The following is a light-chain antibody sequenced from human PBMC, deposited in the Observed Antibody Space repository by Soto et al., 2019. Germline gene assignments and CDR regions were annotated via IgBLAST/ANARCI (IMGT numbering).Light chain of an antibody. CDR2: GNS. CDR3: QSYESSLSASV. CDR1: SSDVGGYNY. J-gene: IGLJ1*01. V-gene: IGLV2-8*01. Sequence: QSALTQPPSASGSPGQSVTISCTGTSSDVGGYNYVSWYQQHPGKAPKLLIYGNSNRPSGVPDRFSGSKSGTSASLAITGLQAEDEADYYCQSYESSLSASVFGHGTKVTVL.